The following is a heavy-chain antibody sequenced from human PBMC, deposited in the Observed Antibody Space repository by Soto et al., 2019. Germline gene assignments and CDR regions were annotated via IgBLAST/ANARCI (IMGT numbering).Heavy chain of an antibody. V-gene: IGHV3-30-3*01. CDR2: ISYDGSNK. CDR1: GFTFSSYA. Sequence: GGSLRLSCAASGFTFSSYAMHWVRQAPGKGLEWVAVISYDGSNKYYADSVKGRFTISRDNSKNTLYLQMNSLRAEDTAVYYCARGGHYGSGSVWYYGMDVWGQGTTVTVSS. CDR3: ARGGHYGSGSVWYYGMDV. J-gene: IGHJ6*02. D-gene: IGHD3-10*01.